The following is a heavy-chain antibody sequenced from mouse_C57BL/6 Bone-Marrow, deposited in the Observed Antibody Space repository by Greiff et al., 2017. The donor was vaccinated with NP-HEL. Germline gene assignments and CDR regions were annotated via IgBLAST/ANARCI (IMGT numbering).Heavy chain of an antibody. V-gene: IGHV5-12*01. Sequence: EVQGVESGGGLVQPGGSLKLSCAASGFTFSDYYMYWVRQTPEKRLEWVAYISNGGGSTYYPDTVKGRFTISRDNAKNTLYLQMSRLKSEDTAMYYCARHRGYGFSFAYWGQGTLVTVSA. CDR2: ISNGGGST. D-gene: IGHD2-10*02. CDR1: GFTFSDYY. CDR3: ARHRGYGFSFAY. J-gene: IGHJ3*01.